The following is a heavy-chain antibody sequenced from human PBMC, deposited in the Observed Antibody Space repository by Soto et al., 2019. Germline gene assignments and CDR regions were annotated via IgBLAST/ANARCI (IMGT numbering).Heavy chain of an antibody. D-gene: IGHD3-3*01. Sequence: GGSLRLSCAASGFTFSSYAMSWVRQAPGKGLEWVSAISGSGGSTYYADSVKGRFTISRDNSKNTLYLQMNSLRAEDTAVYYCAKDPDHDFYLYYMDVWGKGTTVTVSS. CDR3: AKDPDHDFYLYYMDV. CDR2: ISGSGGST. CDR1: GFTFSSYA. J-gene: IGHJ6*03. V-gene: IGHV3-23*01.